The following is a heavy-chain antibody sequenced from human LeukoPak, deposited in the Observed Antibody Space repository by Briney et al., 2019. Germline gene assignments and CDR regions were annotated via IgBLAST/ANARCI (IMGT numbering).Heavy chain of an antibody. D-gene: IGHD6-19*01. CDR1: GFTVSSNY. J-gene: IGHJ4*02. Sequence: GGSLRLSCAASGFTVSSNYTSWVRQAPGKGLEWVSLIYSGGSTYYADSVKGRFTISRDNSKNTLYLQMNSLRAEDTAVYYCARGSPSRSEYGSGWQHGWGQGTLVTVSS. CDR2: IYSGGST. V-gene: IGHV3-66*01. CDR3: ARGSPSRSEYGSGWQHG.